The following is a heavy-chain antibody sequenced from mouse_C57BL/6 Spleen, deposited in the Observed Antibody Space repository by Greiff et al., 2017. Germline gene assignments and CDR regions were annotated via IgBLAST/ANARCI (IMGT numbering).Heavy chain of an antibody. D-gene: IGHD1-1*01. Sequence: QVQLQQSGAELVRLGTSVKMSCKASGYTFTNYWIGWAKQRPGHGLEWIGDIYPGGGYTNYNEKFKGKATLTADKSSSTAYMQFSSLTSEDSAIYYCARGYGSSYGYFDVWGTGTTVTVSS. CDR3: ARGYGSSYGYFDV. V-gene: IGHV1-63*01. CDR1: GYTFTNYW. CDR2: IYPGGGYT. J-gene: IGHJ1*03.